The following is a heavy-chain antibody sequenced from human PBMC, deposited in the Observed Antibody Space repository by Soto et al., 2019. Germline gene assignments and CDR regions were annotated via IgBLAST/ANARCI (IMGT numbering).Heavy chain of an antibody. CDR3: TYGELIYYYSMDV. J-gene: IGHJ6*02. CDR1: GFTFTNAW. CDR2: FKSKTDGGTT. Sequence: GGSLRLSCAASGFTFTNAWMNWVRQAPGKGLEWVGRFKSKTDGGTTDYAAPVKGRFSISRDDSKNTLYLQMSSLKTEDTAVYYCTYGELIYYYSMDVWGQGTTVTVSS. V-gene: IGHV3-15*07. D-gene: IGHD3-10*01.